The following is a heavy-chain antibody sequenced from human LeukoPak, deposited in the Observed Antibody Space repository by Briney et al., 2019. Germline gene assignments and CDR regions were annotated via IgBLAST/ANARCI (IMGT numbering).Heavy chain of an antibody. CDR2: VYSSGST. V-gene: IGHV4-59*08. J-gene: IGHJ4*02. CDR1: GGSISSYY. Sequence: PSETLSLTCTVSGGSISSYYWNWIRQPPGKGLEWIGYVYSSGSTNYNPSLKSRVTISVDTSKDQFSLKLNSVTAADTAVYYCARRMSHLYNFEYWGQGTPVTVSS. CDR3: ARRMSHLYNFEY. D-gene: IGHD5-24*01.